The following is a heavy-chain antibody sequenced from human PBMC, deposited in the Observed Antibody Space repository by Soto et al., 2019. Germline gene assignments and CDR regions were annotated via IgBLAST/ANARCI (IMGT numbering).Heavy chain of an antibody. V-gene: IGHV3-30*18. Sequence: GGSLRLSCAASGFTFSSYGMHWVRQAPGKGLEWVAVISYDGSNKYYADSVKGRFTISRDNSKNTLYLQMNSLRAEDTAVYYCAKDPPCWPDCSSRWFDPWGQGTLVTVSS. J-gene: IGHJ5*02. D-gene: IGHD2-2*01. CDR2: ISYDGSNK. CDR1: GFTFSSYG. CDR3: AKDPPCWPDCSSRWFDP.